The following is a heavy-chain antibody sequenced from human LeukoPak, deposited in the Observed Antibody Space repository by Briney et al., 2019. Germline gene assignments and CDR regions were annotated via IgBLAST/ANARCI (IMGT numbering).Heavy chain of an antibody. Sequence: PGGSLRLSCAASGFTLSSYGMHWVRQAPGKGLEWVAVISYDGSNKYYADSVKGRFTISRDNSKNTLYLQMNSLRAEDTAVYYCARDTNDYGDYPFDYWGQGTLVTVSS. CDR1: GFTLSSYG. J-gene: IGHJ4*02. CDR2: ISYDGSNK. V-gene: IGHV3-30*03. D-gene: IGHD4-17*01. CDR3: ARDTNDYGDYPFDY.